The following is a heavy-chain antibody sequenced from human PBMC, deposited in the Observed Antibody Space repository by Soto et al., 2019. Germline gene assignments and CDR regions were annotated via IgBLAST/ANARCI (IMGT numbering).Heavy chain of an antibody. D-gene: IGHD3-10*01. V-gene: IGHV3-7*01. CDR1: GFSLRSDW. J-gene: IGHJ3*02. CDR2: IKEDGSVK. CDR3: ATDRWGGAFDM. Sequence: GGSLRLSCAAIGFSLRSDWMAWVRQIPGKGLEFVANIKEDGSVKNYVDSVKGRFSISRDNDKNSLYLQMNSLRAEDTAVYYCATDRWGGAFDMWGQGTTVTVSS.